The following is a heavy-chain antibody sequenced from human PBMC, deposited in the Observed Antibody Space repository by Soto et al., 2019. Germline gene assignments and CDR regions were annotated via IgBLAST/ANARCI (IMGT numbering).Heavy chain of an antibody. J-gene: IGHJ4*01. CDR3: VASSTYVFSDEAYLDY. D-gene: IGHD3-3*01. V-gene: IGHV4-39*01. Sequence: SETLSLTCGVSGGSIGSSAYYWGCVRQSPGRGLEWIGSIYYSGDTYEDPSLKSRVTMSLDKSKNQFSLKLTSMTAADTAVYYCVASSTYVFSDEAYLDYWGHGTLVPVYS. CDR2: IYYSGDT. CDR1: GGSIGSSAYY.